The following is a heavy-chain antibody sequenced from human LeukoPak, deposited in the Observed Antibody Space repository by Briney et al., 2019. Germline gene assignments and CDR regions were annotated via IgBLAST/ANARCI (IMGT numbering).Heavy chain of an antibody. CDR1: GDSISSSPYY. CDR2: IYYIGST. Sequence: SETLSLTCTVSGDSISSSPYYWGWVRQPPGKGLEWIGSIYYIGSTHYNPSLKRRVTMSVDTSKNQFSLKLTSVTAADTALYFCARDDTYFYDSSGHGFDFWGPGTLVTVSS. CDR3: ARDDTYFYDSSGHGFDF. V-gene: IGHV4-39*07. J-gene: IGHJ4*02. D-gene: IGHD3-22*01.